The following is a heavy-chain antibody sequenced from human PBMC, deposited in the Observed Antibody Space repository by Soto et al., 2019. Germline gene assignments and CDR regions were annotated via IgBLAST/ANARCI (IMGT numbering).Heavy chain of an antibody. V-gene: IGHV1-69*02. CDR2: INPSLGIP. CDR3: ARWREYGDYKLDV. CDR1: GGAFGSYS. J-gene: IGHJ6*02. Sequence: QVQLVQSGAEVKKPGSSVKVSCEASGGAFGSYSITWVRQAPGQGLEWMGRINPSLGIPDYAQKFQGRAVITADKSTSTAYLELTSLKSDDTAAYYCARWREYGDYKLDVWGQGTTVTVSS. D-gene: IGHD4-17*01.